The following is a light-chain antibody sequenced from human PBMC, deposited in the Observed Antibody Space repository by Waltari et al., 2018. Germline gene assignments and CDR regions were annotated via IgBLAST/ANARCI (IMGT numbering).Light chain of an antibody. J-gene: IGLJ7*01. Sequence: QSVLTQPPSVSAAPGQRVTISCSGGSSNIGNNYVSLYRQFPGTAPKLLLYENTGRPSGIPGRFSGSKSGTSATLDITGLQAGDEADYYCGTWDSSLSGAVFGGGTHLTVL. CDR1: SSNIGNNY. CDR2: ENT. CDR3: GTWDSSLSGAV. V-gene: IGLV1-51*02.